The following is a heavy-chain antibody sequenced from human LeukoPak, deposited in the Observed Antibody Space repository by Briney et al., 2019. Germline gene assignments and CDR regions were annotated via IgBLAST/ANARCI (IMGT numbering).Heavy chain of an antibody. CDR2: IYSSGST. CDR1: GDSINSGRYY. J-gene: IGHJ5*02. D-gene: IGHD6-19*01. Sequence: SQTLSLTCTVSGDSINSGRYYWSWIRQPAGKGLEWIGRIYSSGSTNYNPSLKSRVTISVDTSKNQFSLKLNSVTAADTAVYYCMRQVAGPWGQGTLVTVSS. CDR3: MRQVAGP. V-gene: IGHV4-61*02.